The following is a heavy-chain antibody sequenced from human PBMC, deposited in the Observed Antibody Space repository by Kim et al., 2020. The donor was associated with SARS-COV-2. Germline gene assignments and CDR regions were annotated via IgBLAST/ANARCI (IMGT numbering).Heavy chain of an antibody. J-gene: IGHJ3*02. V-gene: IGHV3-11*06. Sequence: SGKGRFTISRDNAKNSLHRQMNSLRAEETAVYYCAKEYGSGSYSGFDIWGQGTMVTVSS. CDR3: AKEYGSGSYSGFDI. D-gene: IGHD3-10*01.